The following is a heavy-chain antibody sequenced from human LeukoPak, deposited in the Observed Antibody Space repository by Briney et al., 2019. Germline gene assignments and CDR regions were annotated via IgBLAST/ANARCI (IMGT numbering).Heavy chain of an antibody. Sequence: GGSLRLSCAAAGFTFSSYGMHWVRQDPGKGLEGVAVIWYDGSNKYYADSVKGRFTISRDNSKNTLYLQMSSLRAEDTAVYYCARENSVWFYPWGQGTLVTVSS. CDR3: ARENSVWFYP. CDR1: GFTFSSYG. CDR2: IWYDGSNK. J-gene: IGHJ5*02. D-gene: IGHD1-7*01. V-gene: IGHV3-33*01.